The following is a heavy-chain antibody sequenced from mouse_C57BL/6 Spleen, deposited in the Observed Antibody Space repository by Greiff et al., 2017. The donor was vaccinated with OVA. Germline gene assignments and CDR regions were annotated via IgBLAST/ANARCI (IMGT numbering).Heavy chain of an antibody. D-gene: IGHD3-1*01. V-gene: IGHV5-9-1*02. CDR2: ISSGGDYI. CDR3: TRAGATDYFDY. Sequence: EVKLMESGEGLVKPGGSLKLSCAASGFTFSSYAMSWVRQTPEKRLEWVAYISSGGDYIYYADTVKGRFTISRDNARNTLYLQMSSLKSEDTAMYYCTRAGATDYFDYWGQGTTLTVSS. J-gene: IGHJ2*01. CDR1: GFTFSSYA.